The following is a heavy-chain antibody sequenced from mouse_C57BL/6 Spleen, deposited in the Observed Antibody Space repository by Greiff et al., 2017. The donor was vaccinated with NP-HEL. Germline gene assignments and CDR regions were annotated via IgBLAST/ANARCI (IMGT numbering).Heavy chain of an antibody. Sequence: VQLQQSGPELVKPGASVKISCKASGYTFTDYNMDWVKQSHGKSLEWIGDINPNNGGTIYNQKFKGKATLTVDKSSSTAYMELRSLTSEDTAVYYCARRGSDWYFDVWGTGTTVTVSS. CDR2: INPNNGGT. CDR1: GYTFTDYN. CDR3: ARRGSDWYFDV. J-gene: IGHJ1*03. V-gene: IGHV1-18*01.